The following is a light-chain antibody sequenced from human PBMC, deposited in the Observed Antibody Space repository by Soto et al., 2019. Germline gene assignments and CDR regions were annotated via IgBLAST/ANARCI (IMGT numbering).Light chain of an antibody. J-gene: IGLJ1*01. CDR2: QVS. V-gene: IGLV2-14*01. Sequence: QSALTQPASVSGSPGQSISISCTGATSDIGNYNYFSWYQQHPGKAPKLIIYQVSNRPSGVSNRFSGSKSGNTASLTISGLQADDEADYYCSTYTGSNTPYVFGTGTKGHRP. CDR3: STYTGSNTPYV. CDR1: TSDIGNYNY.